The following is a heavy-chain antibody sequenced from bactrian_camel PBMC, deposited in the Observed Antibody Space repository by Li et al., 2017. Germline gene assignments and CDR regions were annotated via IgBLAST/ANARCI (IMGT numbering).Heavy chain of an antibody. J-gene: IGHJ4*01. CDR2: INSGGGNT. V-gene: IGHV3S40*01. CDR1: GFAFSSYD. Sequence: QLVESGGGLVQPGGSLRLSCAASGFAFSSYDMIWVRQAPGKGLEWVSAINSGGGNTYYANSVLGRFTISRDNAQNTLELQMDNLTIADTARYYCAASFGGPFWRPCNYWGQGTQVTVS. CDR3: AASFGGPFWRPCNY. D-gene: IGHD1*01.